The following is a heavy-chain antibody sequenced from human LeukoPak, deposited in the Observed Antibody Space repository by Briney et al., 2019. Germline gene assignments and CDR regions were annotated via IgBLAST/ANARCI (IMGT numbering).Heavy chain of an antibody. D-gene: IGHD1-7*01. Sequence: PSQTLSLTCNVSGSSISSGGYYWSWIRQHPGKGLEWIGYIYYSGSTYYNPSLKSRVTISVDTSKNQFSLKLSSVTAADTAVYYCARPNWNYGHSAFDIWGQGTMVTVSS. CDR2: IYYSGST. CDR1: GSSISSGGYY. V-gene: IGHV4-31*03. J-gene: IGHJ3*02. CDR3: ARPNWNYGHSAFDI.